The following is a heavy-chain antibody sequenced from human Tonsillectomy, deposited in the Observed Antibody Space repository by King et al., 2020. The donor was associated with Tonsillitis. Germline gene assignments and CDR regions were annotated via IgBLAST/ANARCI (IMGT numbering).Heavy chain of an antibody. CDR1: GYSFTTHW. V-gene: IGHV5-51*01. CDR3: ERRGYSSTTLREFDL. D-gene: IGHD6-13*01. CDR2: IYPGDSDT. Sequence: VQLVQSGAEVKKPGESLKISCRGSGYSFTTHWIGWVRQMPGKGLEWMGIIYPGDSDTRYSPSFQGQVTISADKSISTAYLEWSSLKASDTAMYYCERRGYSSTTLREFDLWGQGTPVTVSS. J-gene: IGHJ5*02.